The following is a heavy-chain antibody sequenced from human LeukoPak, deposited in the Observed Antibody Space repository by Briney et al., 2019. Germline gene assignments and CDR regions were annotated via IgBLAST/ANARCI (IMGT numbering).Heavy chain of an antibody. CDR1: GGSISSYY. Sequence: SETLSLTCTVSGGSISSYYWSWIRQPAGKGLEWIGRIYTSGSTNYNPSLKSRVTMSVDTSKNQFSLKLSSVTAADTAVYYCAREGTTPSYYYYGMDVWGQGTTVTVSS. J-gene: IGHJ6*02. CDR3: AREGTTPSYYYYGMDV. CDR2: IYTSGST. D-gene: IGHD2-2*01. V-gene: IGHV4-4*07.